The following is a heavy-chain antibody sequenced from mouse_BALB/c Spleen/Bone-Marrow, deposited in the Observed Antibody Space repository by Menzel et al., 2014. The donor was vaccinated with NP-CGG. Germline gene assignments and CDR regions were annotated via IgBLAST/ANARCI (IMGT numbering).Heavy chain of an antibody. CDR2: IYYSGTI. V-gene: IGHV3-5*02. CDR3: ARDGNYAMDY. J-gene: IGHJ4*01. CDR1: GISITTGDYR. D-gene: IGHD1-1*02. Sequence: DVQLQESGPGLVKPSQTVSLTCTVTGISITTGDYRWSWIRQFPGNKLEWIGYIYYSGTITYNPSLTSRTTITRDTSXNQFFLEMNSLTAEDTATYYCARDGNYAMDYWGQGTSVTVSS.